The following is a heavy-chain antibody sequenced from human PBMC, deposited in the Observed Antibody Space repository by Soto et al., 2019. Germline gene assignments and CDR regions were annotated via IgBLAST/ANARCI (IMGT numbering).Heavy chain of an antibody. CDR2: IIPIFGTA. V-gene: IGHV1-69*12. CDR3: AWKYQLDYYSGMDV. CDR1: GGTFSSYA. J-gene: IGHJ6*02. D-gene: IGHD2-2*01. Sequence: QVQLVQSGAEVKKPGSSVKVSCKASGGTFSSYAISWVRQAPGQGLEWMGGIIPIFGTADYAQKFQGRVTITADDTTNTNYMELSRLRSEETAVYYCAWKYQLDYYSGMDVWGQGTTVTVSS.